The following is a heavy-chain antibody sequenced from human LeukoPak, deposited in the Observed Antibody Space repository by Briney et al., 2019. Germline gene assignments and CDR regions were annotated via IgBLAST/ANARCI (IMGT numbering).Heavy chain of an antibody. D-gene: IGHD6-19*01. CDR3: ARDRQWLVHHDAFDI. CDR1: GYTFTSYG. J-gene: IGHJ3*02. V-gene: IGHV1-18*01. Sequence: ASVKVSCKASGYTFTSYGISWVRQAPGQGLEWMGWISAYNGNTNYAQKLQGRVTMTTDTSTSTAYMELRSLRSDDTAVYYCARDRQWLVHHDAFDIWGQGTMVTVSS. CDR2: ISAYNGNT.